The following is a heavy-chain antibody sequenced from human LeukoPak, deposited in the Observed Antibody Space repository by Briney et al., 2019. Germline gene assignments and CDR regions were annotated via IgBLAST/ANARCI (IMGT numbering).Heavy chain of an antibody. J-gene: IGHJ5*02. CDR3: ARVPVFTMVRGVTFDP. Sequence: ASVKVSCKASGYTFTSYGISWVRQAPGRGLEWMGWISAYNGNTNYAQKLQGRVTMTTDTSTSTAYMELRSLRSDDTAVYYCARVPVFTMVRGVTFDPWGQGTLVTVSS. CDR2: ISAYNGNT. V-gene: IGHV1-18*01. D-gene: IGHD3-10*01. CDR1: GYTFTSYG.